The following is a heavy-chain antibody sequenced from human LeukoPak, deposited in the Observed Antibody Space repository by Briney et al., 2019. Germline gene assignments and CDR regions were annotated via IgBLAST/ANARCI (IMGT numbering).Heavy chain of an antibody. CDR2: INPNSGDT. D-gene: IGHD3-22*01. Sequence: DSVKVSCKASGYTFTAYYMHWVRQAPGQGLEWMGWINPNSGDTNYAQKFQGRVTMTRDTSISTAYMELSRLRSDDTAVYYCARDGFYDSSGYHIIDYWGQGTLVTVSS. CDR3: ARDGFYDSSGYHIIDY. J-gene: IGHJ4*02. V-gene: IGHV1-2*02. CDR1: GYTFTAYY.